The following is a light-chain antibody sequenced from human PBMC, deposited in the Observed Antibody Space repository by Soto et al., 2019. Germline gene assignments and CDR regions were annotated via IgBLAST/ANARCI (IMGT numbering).Light chain of an antibody. CDR1: QSLLGSDGKTY. CDR3: MQSVQFHRT. CDR2: EVS. Sequence: DIVMTQTPLSLSVTPGQPASISCKSSQSLLGSDGKTYLSWYLQNPGHPPQLLIFEVSNHFSGVSDRFSGSGSGTDFTLKISRVEAEDVGVYYCMQSVQFHRTFGGGTKVDIK. J-gene: IGKJ4*01. V-gene: IGKV2D-29*01.